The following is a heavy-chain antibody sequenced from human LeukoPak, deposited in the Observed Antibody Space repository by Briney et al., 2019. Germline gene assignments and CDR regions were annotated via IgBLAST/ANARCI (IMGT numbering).Heavy chain of an antibody. J-gene: IGHJ4*02. D-gene: IGHD5-18*01. CDR2: IWYDGSKE. CDR1: GFSFSSYG. V-gene: IGHV3-33*06. Sequence: GGSLRLSCATSGFSFSSYGMHWVRQAPGKGLEWVAVIWYDGSKEYYADSVKGRFTISRDNSKNTLYLQMNSLRAEDTAVYYCAKDRDTAMEIDYWGQGTLVTVSS. CDR3: AKDRDTAMEIDY.